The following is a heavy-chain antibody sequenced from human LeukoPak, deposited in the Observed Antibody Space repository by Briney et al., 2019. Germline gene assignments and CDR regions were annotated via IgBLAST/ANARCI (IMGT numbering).Heavy chain of an antibody. V-gene: IGHV1-2*02. Sequence: ASVKVSCKASGYTFTGYYMHWVRQAPGQGLEWMGWINPNSGGTNYAQKFQGRVTMTRDTSISTAYMELSRLRSDDTAVYYCARVSYGDYSYWLDPWGQGTLVTVSS. J-gene: IGHJ5*02. CDR2: INPNSGGT. CDR3: ARVSYGDYSYWLDP. D-gene: IGHD4-17*01. CDR1: GYTFTGYY.